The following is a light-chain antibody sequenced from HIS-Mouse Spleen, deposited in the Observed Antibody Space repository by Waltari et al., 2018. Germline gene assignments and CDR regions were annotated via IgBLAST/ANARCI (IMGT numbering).Light chain of an antibody. Sequence: DIQLTQSPSFLSASVGDRCTITCRASQGISSYLAWYQQKPGKAPKLLIYAASTLQSGVPSRFSGSGSGTEFTLTISSLQPEDFATYYCQQLNSYPPTFGQGTKVEIK. CDR1: QGISSY. CDR2: AAS. V-gene: IGKV1-9*01. J-gene: IGKJ1*01. CDR3: QQLNSYPPT.